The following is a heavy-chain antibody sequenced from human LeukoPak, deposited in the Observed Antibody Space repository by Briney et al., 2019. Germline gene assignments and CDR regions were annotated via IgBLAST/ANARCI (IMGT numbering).Heavy chain of an antibody. D-gene: IGHD3-16*02. CDR1: GFTFSSYA. CDR3: AKDLDYDYVWGSYRYI. J-gene: IGHJ4*02. V-gene: IGHV3-23*01. Sequence: GGSLRLSCAASGFTFSSYAMSWVRQAPGKGLEWVSAISGSGGSTYNADSVKGRFTISRDNSKNTLYLQMNSLRAEDTAVYYCAKDLDYDYVWGSYRYIWGQGTLVTVSS. CDR2: ISGSGGST.